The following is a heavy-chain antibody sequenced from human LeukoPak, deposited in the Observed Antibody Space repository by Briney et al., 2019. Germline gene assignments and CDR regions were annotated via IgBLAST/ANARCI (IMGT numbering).Heavy chain of an antibody. V-gene: IGHV4-38-2*02. CDR1: GYSISSGYY. Sequence: SETLSLTCTVSGYSISSGYYWGWIRQPPGKGLEWIGSIYHSGSTYYNPSLKSRVTISVDTSKNQFSLKLSSVTAADTAVYYCARISYGFYYFDYWGQGTLATVSS. J-gene: IGHJ4*02. CDR3: ARISYGFYYFDY. CDR2: IYHSGST. D-gene: IGHD5-18*01.